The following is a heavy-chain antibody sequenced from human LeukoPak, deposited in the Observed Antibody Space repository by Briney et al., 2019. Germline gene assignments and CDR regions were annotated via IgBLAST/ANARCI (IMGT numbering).Heavy chain of an antibody. V-gene: IGHV4-59*12. CDR3: ARNRDGYNSFDY. CDR1: GGSISSYY. CDR2: IYYSGST. D-gene: IGHD5-24*01. Sequence: SETLSLTCTVSGGSISSYYWSWIRQPPGKGLKWIGYIYYSGSTNYSPSLKSRVTISVDTSKNQFSLKLSSVTAADTAVYYCARNRDGYNSFDYWGQGTLVTVSS. J-gene: IGHJ4*02.